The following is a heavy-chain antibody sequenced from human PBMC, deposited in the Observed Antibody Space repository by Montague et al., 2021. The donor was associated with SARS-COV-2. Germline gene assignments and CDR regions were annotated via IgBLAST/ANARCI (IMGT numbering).Heavy chain of an antibody. J-gene: IGHJ4*02. D-gene: IGHD3-22*01. V-gene: IGHV3-48*03. Sequence: SLRLSCAASGFTFSSYEMNWVRQAPGKGLEWVSYISSSGSSIYYADPVKGRFTISRDNAKNSLYLQMNSLRAEDTAVYYCAREGYYDSSGYPLSYWGQGTLVTVSS. CDR3: AREGYYDSSGYPLSY. CDR2: ISSSGSSI. CDR1: GFTFSSYE.